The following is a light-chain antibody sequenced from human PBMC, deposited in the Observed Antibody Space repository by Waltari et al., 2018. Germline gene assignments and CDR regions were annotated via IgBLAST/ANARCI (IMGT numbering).Light chain of an antibody. J-gene: IGLJ3*02. Sequence: SSELTQHPAVSVALGHTVRITCQGYSLRSSYSNWYQQKPGQAPVIVMWGRNNRPSGIPDRFSGSSSGNTASLTITGAQAEDEADYYCNSRDNSGNHVVFGGGTKLTVL. CDR1: SLRSSY. V-gene: IGLV3-19*01. CDR2: GRN. CDR3: NSRDNSGNHVV.